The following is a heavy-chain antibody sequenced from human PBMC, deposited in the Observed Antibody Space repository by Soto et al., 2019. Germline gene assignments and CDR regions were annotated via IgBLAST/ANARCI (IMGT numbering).Heavy chain of an antibody. CDR3: ARGGGSYYYYGMDV. Sequence: GGSLRLSCAASGFTFSSYSMNWVRQAPGKGLEWVSSISSSSSYTYYADSVKGRFTISRDNAKNSLYLQMNSLRAEDTAVYYCARGGGSYYYYGMDVWGQGTTVTVSS. D-gene: IGHD2-15*01. V-gene: IGHV3-21*01. J-gene: IGHJ6*02. CDR2: ISSSSSYT. CDR1: GFTFSSYS.